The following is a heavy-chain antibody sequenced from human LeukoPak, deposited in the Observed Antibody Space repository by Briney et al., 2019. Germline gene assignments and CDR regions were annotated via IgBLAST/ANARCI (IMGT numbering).Heavy chain of an antibody. Sequence: GGSLRLSCAASGFTFSSYAMHWVRQAPGKGLEWVAVISYDGSNKYYADSVKGRFTISRDNAKNSLYLQMNSLRAEDTAVYYCATVGCSNTGCYLTRNLFDYWGQGTLVTVSS. CDR2: ISYDGSNK. CDR3: ATVGCSNTGCYLTRNLFDY. CDR1: GFTFSSYA. D-gene: IGHD2-2*01. V-gene: IGHV3-30-3*01. J-gene: IGHJ4*02.